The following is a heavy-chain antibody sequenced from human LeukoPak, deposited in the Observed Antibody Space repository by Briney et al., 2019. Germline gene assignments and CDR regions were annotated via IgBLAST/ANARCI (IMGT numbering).Heavy chain of an antibody. CDR2: VDNDGRNT. Sequence: GGSLRLSCAASGFTFSSYSMNWVRQAPGKGLEWVSRVDNDGRNTIYEDSVKGRFTISRDNAKHTLYLQMSSLRAEDTAVYYCAKDRGTPDAFDLWGQGTMVTVSS. J-gene: IGHJ3*01. V-gene: IGHV3-74*01. CDR1: GFTFSSYS. CDR3: AKDRGTPDAFDL. D-gene: IGHD5-24*01.